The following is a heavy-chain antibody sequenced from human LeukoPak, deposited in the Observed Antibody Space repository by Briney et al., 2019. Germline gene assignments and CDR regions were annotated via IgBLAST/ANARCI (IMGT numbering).Heavy chain of an antibody. CDR3: ARDGSDSGFDY. CDR2: ISYDGSNK. V-gene: IGHV3-30*03. D-gene: IGHD1-26*01. CDR1: GFTFSSYG. J-gene: IGHJ4*02. Sequence: AGGSLRLSCAASGFTFSSYGMHWVRQAPGKGLEWVAVISYDGSNKYYADSVKGRFTISRDNSKNTLYLQMNSLRAEDTAVYYCARDGSDSGFDYWGQGTLVTVSS.